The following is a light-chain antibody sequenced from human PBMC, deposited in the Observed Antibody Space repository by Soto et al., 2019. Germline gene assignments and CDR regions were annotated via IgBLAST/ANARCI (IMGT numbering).Light chain of an antibody. Sequence: QSVRTHPASVSGSPGQSIAISCNGTSSDVGTYNLVSWYQQHPGKAPKLMIFEGSKRPSGVSNRFSGSTSGNTASLTISGLQVEDEAHYYCCSYAGSGTYVFGTGTKVTVL. V-gene: IGLV2-23*01. CDR2: EGS. J-gene: IGLJ1*01. CDR3: CSYAGSGTYV. CDR1: SSDVGTYNL.